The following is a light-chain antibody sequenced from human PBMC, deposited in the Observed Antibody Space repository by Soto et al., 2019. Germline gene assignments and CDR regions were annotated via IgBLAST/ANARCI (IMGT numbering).Light chain of an antibody. CDR3: QQDNNWPPYT. CDR2: GAS. V-gene: IGKV3-15*01. Sequence: EIVMTQSPATLSVSPGERATLSCRASQSVSSYLAWYQQKPGQAPRLLIYGASTRATSIPARFSCSGSGTEFTLTISSLQSEDFAVYYFQQDNNWPPYTFGQGTKLEIK. CDR1: QSVSSY. J-gene: IGKJ2*01.